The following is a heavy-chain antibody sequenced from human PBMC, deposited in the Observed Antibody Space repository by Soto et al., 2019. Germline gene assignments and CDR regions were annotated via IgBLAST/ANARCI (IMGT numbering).Heavy chain of an antibody. CDR2: TMPILGTV. J-gene: IGHJ4*02. Sequence: QVQLVQSGAEVKEPGSSVKVSCKTSGGTFSSYAFNWVRQAPGQGLEWMGGTMPILGTVDYAQQFKGRVTITADESTSSTYMELSGLRSEDTAVYYCTRGESSDTGDYWGPGTLVTVSS. D-gene: IGHD3-22*01. CDR1: GGTFSSYA. V-gene: IGHV1-69*01. CDR3: TRGESSDTGDY.